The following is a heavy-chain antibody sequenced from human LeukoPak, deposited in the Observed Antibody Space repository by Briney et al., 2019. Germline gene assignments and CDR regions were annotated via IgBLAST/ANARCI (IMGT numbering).Heavy chain of an antibody. V-gene: IGHV3-7*03. CDR1: GFTFSSYW. CDR3: ARGPSECCSCSSCSFDY. Sequence: PGGSLRLSCAASGFTFSSYWMSWVRQVPGKGLEWVANIKQDGSEKYYVDSVKGRFTISRDNAENSLYLQMNSLRVEDTAMYYCARGPSECCSCSSCSFDYWGQGTLVTVSS. J-gene: IGHJ4*02. D-gene: IGHD2-2*01. CDR2: IKQDGSEK.